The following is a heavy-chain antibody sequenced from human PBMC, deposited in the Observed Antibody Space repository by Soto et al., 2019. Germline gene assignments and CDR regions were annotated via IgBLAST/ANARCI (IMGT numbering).Heavy chain of an antibody. Sequence: LSLTCTVSGGSISSGDYYWSWIRQPPGKGLEWIGYIYYSGSTYYNPSLKSRVTISVDTSKNQFSLKLSSVTAADTAVYYCARDGAPPGWFDPWGQGTLVTVSS. CDR1: GGSISSGDYY. D-gene: IGHD3-16*01. CDR2: IYYSGST. V-gene: IGHV4-30-4*01. CDR3: ARDGAPPGWFDP. J-gene: IGHJ5*02.